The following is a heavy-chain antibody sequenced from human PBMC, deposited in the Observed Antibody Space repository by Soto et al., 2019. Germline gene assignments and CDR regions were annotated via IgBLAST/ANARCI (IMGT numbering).Heavy chain of an antibody. CDR3: ARGGWNVVVVAAREDAFDI. J-gene: IGHJ3*02. Sequence: QVQLQQWGAGLLKPSETLSLTCAVYGGSFSGYYWSWIRQPPGKGLEWIGEINHSGSTSYNPSLKSRVTISVDTSKNQFSLKLSSVTAADTAVYYCARGGWNVVVVAAREDAFDIWGQGTMVTVSS. CDR2: INHSGST. V-gene: IGHV4-34*01. D-gene: IGHD2-15*01. CDR1: GGSFSGYY.